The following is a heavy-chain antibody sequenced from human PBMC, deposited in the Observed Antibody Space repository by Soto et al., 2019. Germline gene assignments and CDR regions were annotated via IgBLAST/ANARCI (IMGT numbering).Heavy chain of an antibody. CDR1: GYKFPNFG. CDR3: ARGPGEHDY. Sequence: QAQLVQSGAEVKKPGASVKVSCKASGYKFPNFGISWVRQAPGQGLEWMGWIVPHNSATRYAQKFQARVTLTTDTSTSTAYMELRSLRSDDTAVYFCARGPGEHDYWGQGTLVTVSS. J-gene: IGHJ4*02. D-gene: IGHD2-21*01. CDR2: IVPHNSAT. V-gene: IGHV1-18*01.